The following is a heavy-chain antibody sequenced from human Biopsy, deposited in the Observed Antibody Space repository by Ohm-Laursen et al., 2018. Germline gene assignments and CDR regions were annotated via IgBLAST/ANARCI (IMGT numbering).Heavy chain of an antibody. Sequence: SLRLSCSAFGFIFADYAMHWVRQAPGKGLEWVSGISWNSVGIGYADSVKGRFTISRDNAKNFLYLQMNNLRPEDTALYYCAKIHCSGGSCCPNAFDMWGHGTRVTVS. CDR1: GFIFADYA. CDR2: ISWNSVGI. CDR3: AKIHCSGGSCCPNAFDM. V-gene: IGHV3-9*01. D-gene: IGHD2-15*01. J-gene: IGHJ3*02.